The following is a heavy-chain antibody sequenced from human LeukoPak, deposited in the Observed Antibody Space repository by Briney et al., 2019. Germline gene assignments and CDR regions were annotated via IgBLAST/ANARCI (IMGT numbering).Heavy chain of an antibody. Sequence: ASVKVSCKASGGTFSSYAISWVRQAPGQGLEWMGRIIPILGIANYAQKFQGRVTITADKSTSTAYMELSSLRSEDTAVYYCARETPPETGGGWFDPWGQGTLVTVSS. J-gene: IGHJ5*02. V-gene: IGHV1-69*04. CDR2: IIPILGIA. CDR3: ARETPPETGGGWFDP. CDR1: GGTFSSYA. D-gene: IGHD3-16*01.